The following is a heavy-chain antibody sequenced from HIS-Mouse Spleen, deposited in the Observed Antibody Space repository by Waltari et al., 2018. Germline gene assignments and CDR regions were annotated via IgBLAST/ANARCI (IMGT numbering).Heavy chain of an antibody. J-gene: IGHJ2*01. CDR2: IYYSGST. CDR1: GASISSSSYY. CDR3: AREIPYSSSWYDWYFDL. V-gene: IGHV4-39*07. Sequence: QLQLQESGPGLVKPSETLSLPRTLSGASISSSSYYWGWIRQPPGKGLEWIGSIYYSGSTYYNPSLKSRVTISVDTSKNQFSLKLSSVTAADTAVYYCAREIPYSSSWYDWYFDLWGRGTLVTVSS. D-gene: IGHD6-13*01.